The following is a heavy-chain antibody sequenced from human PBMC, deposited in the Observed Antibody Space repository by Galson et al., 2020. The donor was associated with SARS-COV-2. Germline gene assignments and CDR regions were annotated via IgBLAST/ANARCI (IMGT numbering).Heavy chain of an antibody. CDR3: ARGPPGYEFDY. V-gene: IGHV1-2*06. Sequence: ASVKVSCKASGYTFTDYYIHWVRQAPGQGLEWMRRINPNSGGTNYAQKFQGRVTMTRDTSISTAYMELSSLRSDDTAVYYCARGPPGYEFDYWGQGTLVTISS. CDR1: GYTFTDYY. J-gene: IGHJ4*02. CDR2: INPNSGGT. D-gene: IGHD5-12*01.